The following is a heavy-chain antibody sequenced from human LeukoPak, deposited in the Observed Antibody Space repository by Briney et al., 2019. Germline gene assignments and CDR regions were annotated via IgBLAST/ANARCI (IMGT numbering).Heavy chain of an antibody. CDR2: VYYSGST. V-gene: IGHV4-59*08. CDR3: ARHKEGYGLDV. CDR1: GGSISSYY. J-gene: IGHJ6*02. Sequence: SESLSLTCTVSGGSISSYYWSWIRQPPGKGLEWIGYVYYSGSTNYNPSLKSRVTISVDTSKNQFSLKLSSVTAADTAVYYCARHKEGYGLDVWGQGTTVTVSS.